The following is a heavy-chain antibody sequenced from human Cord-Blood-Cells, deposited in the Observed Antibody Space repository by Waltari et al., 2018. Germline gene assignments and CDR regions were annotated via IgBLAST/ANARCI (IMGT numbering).Heavy chain of an antibody. V-gene: IGHV4-38-2*02. D-gene: IGHD5-18*01. CDR3: ARVAVQLSHFDY. J-gene: IGHJ4*02. CDR2: IYHSGST. CDR1: GYYISSGYY. Sequence: QVQLQESGPGLVKPSETLSLTCTVSGYYISSGYYWGWIRQPPGKGLEWLGSIYHSGSTYYNPSLKSRVTISVDTSKNQFSLKLSSVTAADTAVYYCARVAVQLSHFDYWGQGTLVTVSS.